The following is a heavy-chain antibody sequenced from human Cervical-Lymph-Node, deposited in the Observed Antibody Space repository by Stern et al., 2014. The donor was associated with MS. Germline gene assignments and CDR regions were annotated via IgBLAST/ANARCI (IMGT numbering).Heavy chain of an antibody. Sequence: LVESGAAVEKPGASLKVSCKASGYTFSDYYIHWVRQAPGQGLEWMGWINPKSGGTNYVQKFQGRVTMTSDTSIDTADMELNSLTSDDTAMFYCARGGATRYNMDVWGQGTTVIVSS. J-gene: IGHJ6*02. D-gene: IGHD1-26*01. CDR1: GYTFSDYY. V-gene: IGHV1-2*02. CDR3: ARGGATRYNMDV. CDR2: INPKSGGT.